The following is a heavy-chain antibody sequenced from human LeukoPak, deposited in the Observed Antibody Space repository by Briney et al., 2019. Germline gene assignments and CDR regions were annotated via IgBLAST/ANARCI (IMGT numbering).Heavy chain of an antibody. CDR2: IKQDGGEK. J-gene: IGHJ4*02. CDR3: AREGYYGSGVSDY. V-gene: IGHV3-7*01. D-gene: IGHD3-10*01. Sequence: GGSLRLSCAASGFTCSSYWMSWVRQAPGKGLEGVANIKQDGGEKYYVDSVKGRFTISRDNAKNSLYLQMSSLRAEDTAVYYCAREGYYGSGVSDYWGQGTLVTVSS. CDR1: GFTCSSYW.